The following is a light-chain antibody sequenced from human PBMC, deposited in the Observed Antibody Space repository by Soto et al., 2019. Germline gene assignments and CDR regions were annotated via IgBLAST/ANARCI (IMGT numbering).Light chain of an antibody. CDR3: SSYTSSNTWV. Sequence: QSALTQPASVSGSPGQSITFSCTGTSSDVGVYNYVSWYQQHPGKAPKLMIYEVSHRPSGVSNRFSGSKSGNTASLTISGLQAEDEADYYCSSYTSSNTWVFGGGTKLNVL. V-gene: IGLV2-14*01. CDR2: EVS. CDR1: SSDVGVYNY. J-gene: IGLJ3*02.